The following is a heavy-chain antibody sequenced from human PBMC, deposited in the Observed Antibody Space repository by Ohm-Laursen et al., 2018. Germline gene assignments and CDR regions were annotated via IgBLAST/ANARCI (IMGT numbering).Heavy chain of an antibody. J-gene: IGHJ4*02. V-gene: IGHV1-2*02. CDR1: GGTFSSYA. CDR3: ASGFGELYR. D-gene: IGHD3-10*01. Sequence: GSSVKVSCKASGGTFSSYAISWVRQAPGQGLEWMGWISPGSGGTEFAQRFQGRVTMTSDTSIRTAYMELSGMRFDDTAVYYCASGFGELYRWGQGTLVTVSS. CDR2: ISPGSGGT.